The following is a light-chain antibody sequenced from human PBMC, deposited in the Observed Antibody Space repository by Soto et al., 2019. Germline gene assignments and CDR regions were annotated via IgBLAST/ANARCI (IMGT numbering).Light chain of an antibody. CDR3: QPYGSSPLT. CDR1: QSVSSSY. CDR2: GAS. V-gene: IGKV3-20*01. Sequence: EIVLTQSPGTLSLSPGERDTLSCRASQSVSSSYLAWYQQKPGQAPRLLIYGASSRATGIPDRFSGSGSGTDFTLTISRLEPEDFAVYYCQPYGSSPLTFGQGTRLEIK. J-gene: IGKJ5*01.